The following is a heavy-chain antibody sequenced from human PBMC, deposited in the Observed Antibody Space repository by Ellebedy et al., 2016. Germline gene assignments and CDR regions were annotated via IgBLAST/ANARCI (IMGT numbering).Heavy chain of an antibody. D-gene: IGHD5-18*01. CDR3: ARDAGGYSYGWYRTDHWYFDL. CDR1: GFTFSSYS. Sequence: GGSLRLSCAASGFTFSSYSMNWVRQAPGKGLEWVSYISSSSSTIYYADSVKGRFTISRDNAKNSLYLQMNSLRAEDTAVYYCARDAGGYSYGWYRTDHWYFDLWGRGTLVTVSS. J-gene: IGHJ2*01. V-gene: IGHV3-48*04. CDR2: ISSSSSTI.